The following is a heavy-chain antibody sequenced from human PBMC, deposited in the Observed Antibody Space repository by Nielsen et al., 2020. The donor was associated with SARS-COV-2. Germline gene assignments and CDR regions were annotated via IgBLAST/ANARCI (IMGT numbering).Heavy chain of an antibody. CDR1: GGSISSGDYY. CDR3: ASGSFRYGSGSYLFDY. Sequence: SETLSLTCTVSGGSISSGDYYWSWIRQPPGKGLEWIGSIYYSGSTYYNPSLKSRVTISVDTSKNQFSLKLSSVTAADTAVYYCASGSFRYGSGSYLFDYWGQGTLVTVSS. D-gene: IGHD3-10*01. V-gene: IGHV4-39*01. CDR2: IYYSGST. J-gene: IGHJ4*02.